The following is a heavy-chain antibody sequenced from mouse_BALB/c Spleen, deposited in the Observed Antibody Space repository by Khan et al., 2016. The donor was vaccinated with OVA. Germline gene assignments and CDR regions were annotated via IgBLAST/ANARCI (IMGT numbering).Heavy chain of an antibody. CDR3: ARRNYFGNTFAY. V-gene: IGHV1-77*01. CDR2: ISPGSGDT. Sequence: VQLQESGAELARPGASVKLSCKASGYTFSDYYINWVKQRTGQGLEWIGEISPGSGDTYYNEKFKGKATMTADKSSSTAYMQLSSLTSEASAVYFCARRNYFGNTFAYWGQETLVTVAA. CDR1: GYTFSDYY. J-gene: IGHJ3*01. D-gene: IGHD1-2*01.